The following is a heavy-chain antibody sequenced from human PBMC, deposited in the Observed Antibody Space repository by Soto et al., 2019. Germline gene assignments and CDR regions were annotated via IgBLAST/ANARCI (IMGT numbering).Heavy chain of an antibody. CDR3: ARVSGSYYYGMDV. V-gene: IGHV4-4*02. CDR2: IYHSGST. Sequence: SETLSLTCAVSGGSISSSNWWSWVRQPPGKGLEWIGEIYHSGSTNYNPYLKSRVTISVDKSKNQFSLKLSSVTAADTAVYYCARVSGSYYYGMDVWGQGTTVTVSS. J-gene: IGHJ6*02. D-gene: IGHD1-26*01. CDR1: GGSISSSNW.